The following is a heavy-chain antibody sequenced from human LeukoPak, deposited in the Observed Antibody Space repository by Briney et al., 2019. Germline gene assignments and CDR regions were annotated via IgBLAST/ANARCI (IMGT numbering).Heavy chain of an antibody. Sequence: GGSLRLSCAASGFTFSIYSMNWVRQAPGKGLEWVSFISSSSSYIYYADSVKGRFTISRDNAKNSLYLQMNSLRAEDTAVYYCARVWYSGYDYVFDYWGQGTLVTVSS. CDR2: ISSSSSYI. CDR3: ARVWYSGYDYVFDY. J-gene: IGHJ4*02. D-gene: IGHD5-12*01. V-gene: IGHV3-21*01. CDR1: GFTFSIYS.